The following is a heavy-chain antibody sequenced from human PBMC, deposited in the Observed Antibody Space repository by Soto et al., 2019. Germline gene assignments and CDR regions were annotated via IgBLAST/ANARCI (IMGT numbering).Heavy chain of an antibody. CDR2: TYYRSKWYN. CDR3: VRSTTTVTAGAFDI. Sequence: PSQTLSLTCAISGDSVSSNSAAWNWIRQSPSRGLEWLGRTYYRSKWYNDYAVAVKSRITINPDTSKNQFSLQLNSVTPEDTAVYFCVRSTTTVTAGAFDIWAQGTMVTGSS. CDR1: GDSVSSNSAA. J-gene: IGHJ3*02. V-gene: IGHV6-1*01. D-gene: IGHD4-17*01.